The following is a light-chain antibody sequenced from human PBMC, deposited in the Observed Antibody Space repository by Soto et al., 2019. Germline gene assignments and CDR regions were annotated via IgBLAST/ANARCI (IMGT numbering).Light chain of an antibody. CDR3: ISHAGTSNV. V-gene: IGLV2-8*01. Sequence: QSALTQPPSASGSLGQSVAISCTGTSRDVGATDYVSWYQHHSGKAPKLLLYEVNKRPSGVPDRFSGSKSGNTASLTVSVLQADDEADYYCISHAGTSNVLGTGTKLTVL. CDR1: SRDVGATDY. J-gene: IGLJ1*01. CDR2: EVN.